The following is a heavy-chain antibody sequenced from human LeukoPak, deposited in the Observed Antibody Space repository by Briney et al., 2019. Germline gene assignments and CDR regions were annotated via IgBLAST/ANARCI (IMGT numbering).Heavy chain of an antibody. Sequence: GGSLRLSCAASGFTFSTYTMNWVRQAPGKGLEWVSFIDTKSKTIYYADSVKGRFTISRDNGKNSLYLQMNSLRAEDTALYYCVRDRNWAFDYWGQGTLVTVSS. D-gene: IGHD7-27*01. CDR3: VRDRNWAFDY. CDR1: GFTFSTYT. V-gene: IGHV3-48*01. CDR2: IDTKSKTI. J-gene: IGHJ4*02.